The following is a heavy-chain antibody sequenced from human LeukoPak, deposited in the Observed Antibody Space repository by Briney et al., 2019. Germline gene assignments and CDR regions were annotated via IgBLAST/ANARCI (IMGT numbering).Heavy chain of an antibody. CDR2: INHSGST. J-gene: IGHJ4*02. D-gene: IGHD3-10*01. CDR3: ARNPYYYGSGSYRGFDY. Sequence: PSETLSLTRTVSGGSISTYYWSWIRQPPGKGLEWIGEINHSGSTNYNPSLKSRVTISVDTSKNQFSLKLSSVTAADTAVYYCARNPYYYGSGSYRGFDYWGQGTLVTVSS. CDR1: GGSISTYY. V-gene: IGHV4-34*01.